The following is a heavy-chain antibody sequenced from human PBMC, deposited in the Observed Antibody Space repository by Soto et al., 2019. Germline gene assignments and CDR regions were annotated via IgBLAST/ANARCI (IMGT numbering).Heavy chain of an antibody. J-gene: IGHJ4*02. D-gene: IGHD5-12*01. CDR2: IYYSGST. V-gene: IGHV4-39*01. CDR3: ASQQGDSGYDPELAY. Sequence: SETLSLTCTVSGGSISSSSYYWGWIRQPPGKGLEWIGSIYYSGSTYYNPSLKSRVTISVDTSKNQFSLKLSSVTAADTAVYYCASQQGDSGYDPELAYWGQGTLVTVSS. CDR1: GGSISSSSYY.